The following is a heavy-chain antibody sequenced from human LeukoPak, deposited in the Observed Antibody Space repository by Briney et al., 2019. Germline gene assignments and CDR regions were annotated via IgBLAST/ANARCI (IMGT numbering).Heavy chain of an antibody. V-gene: IGHV4-39*07. D-gene: IGHD2-15*01. Sequence: SETLSLTCTVSGASISSSSYYWGWIRQPPGKGLEWIGSIYYTGNTYYNPSLKSRVTISIDTSQNQFSLKLNSVTAADTAVYYCAREVLPQDYWGQGTLVTVSS. CDR1: GASISSSSYY. J-gene: IGHJ4*02. CDR2: IYYTGNT. CDR3: AREVLPQDY.